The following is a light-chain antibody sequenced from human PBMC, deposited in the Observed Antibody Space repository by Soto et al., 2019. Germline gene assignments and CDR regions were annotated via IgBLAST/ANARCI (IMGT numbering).Light chain of an antibody. CDR2: LSS. CDR3: MHARQSRWT. J-gene: IGKJ1*01. Sequence: DIVMTQSPLSLPVNPGGAASISCRSSQSLLHSNGYNYVDWYLQKPGQSPQLLVYLSSYRATGVADRFSSGGAGTDFTPKISRVGAEDVGQYYCMHARQSRWTFGQGTRVEIK. V-gene: IGKV2-28*01. CDR1: QSLLHSNGYNY.